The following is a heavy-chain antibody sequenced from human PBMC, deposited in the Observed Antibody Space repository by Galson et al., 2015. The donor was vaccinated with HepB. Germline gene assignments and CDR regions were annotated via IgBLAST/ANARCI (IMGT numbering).Heavy chain of an antibody. CDR3: ARDFEGYYDSSAPGYYFDY. CDR1: GFTFSNHA. Sequence: SLRLSCAASGFTFSNHAMHWVRQAPGTGLEWVAVILDDGSDKYYADSVKGRFTMSRDNSKNTLYLQMNSLRAGDTAVYFCARDFEGYYDSSAPGYYFDYWGQGTLVTVSS. CDR2: ILDDGSDK. J-gene: IGHJ4*02. D-gene: IGHD3-22*01. V-gene: IGHV3-30*04.